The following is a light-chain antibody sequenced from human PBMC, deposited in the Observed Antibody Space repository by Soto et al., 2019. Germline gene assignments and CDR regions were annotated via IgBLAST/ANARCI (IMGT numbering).Light chain of an antibody. Sequence: EIVMTQSPATLSVSPGERATLSCRASQSVSSNLAWYQQKPGQAPRLLIYGASTRATSIPARFSGSGSGTELTLASSSPQSEAFADYYSKQYNNWGFTFGRGPKVDIK. CDR2: GAS. J-gene: IGKJ3*01. V-gene: IGKV3-15*01. CDR3: KQYNNWGFT. CDR1: QSVSSN.